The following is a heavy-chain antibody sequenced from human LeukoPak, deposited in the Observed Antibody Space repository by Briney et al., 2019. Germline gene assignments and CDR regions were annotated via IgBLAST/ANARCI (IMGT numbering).Heavy chain of an antibody. CDR2: IYYSGST. CDR3: ARDLKPSSSGWYWGAFDI. V-gene: IGHV4-59*01. CDR1: GGSISSYY. J-gene: IGHJ3*02. Sequence: SETLSLTCTVSGGSISSYYWSWIRQPPGKGLEWIGYIYYSGSTNYNPSLKSRVTISVDTSKNQFSLKLSSVTAADTAVYYCARDLKPSSSGWYWGAFDIWGQGTMVTVSS. D-gene: IGHD6-19*01.